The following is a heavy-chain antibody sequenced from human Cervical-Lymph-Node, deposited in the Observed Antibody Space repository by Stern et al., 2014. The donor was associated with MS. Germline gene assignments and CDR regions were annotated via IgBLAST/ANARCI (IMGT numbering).Heavy chain of an antibody. Sequence: QVQLGQSGAEVRKPGSSVKVSCKASGGTFSTYAISWVRQAPGQGLEWMGGIIPFFGTGNYAQKFQARVTITADQSTSTAYMELSSLRSEDTALYYCAREGYCSGGSCYRNRLFASPFDYWGQGTLVTVSS. CDR2: IIPFFGTG. V-gene: IGHV1-69*01. J-gene: IGHJ4*02. CDR3: AREGYCSGGSCYRNRLFASPFDY. CDR1: GGTFSTYA. D-gene: IGHD2-15*01.